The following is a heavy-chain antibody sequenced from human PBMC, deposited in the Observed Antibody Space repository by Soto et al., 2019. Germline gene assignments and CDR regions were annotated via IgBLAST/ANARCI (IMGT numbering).Heavy chain of an antibody. CDR2: ISGNGGST. CDR3: ARDGHCSSTSCYLGAFDI. J-gene: IGHJ3*02. Sequence: GGSLRLSCAASGFTFSNYAMSWVRQAPGKGLEWVSSISGNGGSTYYADSVKGRFTISRDNAKNSLYLQMNSLRAEDTAVYYCARDGHCSSTSCYLGAFDIWGQGTMVTVSS. CDR1: GFTFSNYA. V-gene: IGHV3-23*01. D-gene: IGHD2-2*01.